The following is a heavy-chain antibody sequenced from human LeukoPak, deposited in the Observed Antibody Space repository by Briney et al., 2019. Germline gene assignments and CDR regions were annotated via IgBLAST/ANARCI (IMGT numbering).Heavy chain of an antibody. Sequence: SETLSLTCTVSGGSISSYYWSWIRQPPGKGLEWIGYIYYSGSTNYNPSLKSRVTISADTSKNQFSLKLSSVTAADTAVYYCASLSSSSFYWYFDLWGRGTLVTVSS. CDR2: IYYSGST. D-gene: IGHD6-6*01. V-gene: IGHV4-59*01. J-gene: IGHJ2*01. CDR1: GGSISSYY. CDR3: ASLSSSSFYWYFDL.